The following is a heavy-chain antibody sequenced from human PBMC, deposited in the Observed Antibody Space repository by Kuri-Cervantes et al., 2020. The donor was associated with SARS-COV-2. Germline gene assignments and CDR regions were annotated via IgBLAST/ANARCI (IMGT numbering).Heavy chain of an antibody. CDR3: ARDLTLYDSSGLDFDY. CDR2: IWYDGSNK. Sequence: GESLKISCAASGFTFSSYGMHWARQAPGKGLEWVAVIWYDGSNKYYADSVKGRFTISRDNSKNTLYLQMNSLRAEDTAVYYCARDLTLYDSSGLDFDYWGQGTLVTVSS. V-gene: IGHV3-33*01. D-gene: IGHD3-22*01. CDR1: GFTFSSYG. J-gene: IGHJ4*02.